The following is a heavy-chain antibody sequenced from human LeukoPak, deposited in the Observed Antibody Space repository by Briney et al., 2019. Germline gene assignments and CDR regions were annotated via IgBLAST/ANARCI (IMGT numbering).Heavy chain of an antibody. CDR1: GGSFSGYY. CDR3: ASSSSGTAYNY. CDR2: INHSGST. V-gene: IGHV4-34*01. D-gene: IGHD6-6*01. Sequence: SETLSLTCAVYGGSFSGYYWSRIRQPPGNGLEWIGEINHSGSTNYNPSLKSRVTISVDTSKNQFSLKLSSVTAADTAAYYCASSSSGTAYNYWGQGTLVTVSS. J-gene: IGHJ4*02.